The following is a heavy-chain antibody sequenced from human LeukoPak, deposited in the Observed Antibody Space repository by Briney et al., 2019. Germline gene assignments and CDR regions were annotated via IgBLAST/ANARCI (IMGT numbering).Heavy chain of an antibody. V-gene: IGHV3-74*01. J-gene: IGHJ4*02. CDR1: GFTFSSYW. CDR3: ARGSRYYYDSSGYLN. CDR2: INSDGSST. Sequence: GGSLRLSCAASGFTFSSYWMHWVRQAPGKGLVWVSRINSDGSSTSYADSVKGRSTISRDNAKNTLYLQMNSLRAEDTAVYYCARGSRYYYDSSGYLNWGQGTLVTVSS. D-gene: IGHD3-22*01.